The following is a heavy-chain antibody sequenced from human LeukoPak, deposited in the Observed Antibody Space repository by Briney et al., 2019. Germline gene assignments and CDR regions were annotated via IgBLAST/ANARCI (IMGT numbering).Heavy chain of an antibody. Sequence: ASVKVSCKASGYTFTSYYMHWVRQAPGQGLEWMGIINPSGGSTSYAQKFQGRVTMTRDTSTSTVYMELSSLRSEDTAVYYCARDLNNGIVDTAMAPLDYWGQGTLVTVSS. CDR2: INPSGGST. CDR3: ARDLNNGIVDTAMAPLDY. D-gene: IGHD5-18*01. J-gene: IGHJ4*02. CDR1: GYTFTSYY. V-gene: IGHV1-46*01.